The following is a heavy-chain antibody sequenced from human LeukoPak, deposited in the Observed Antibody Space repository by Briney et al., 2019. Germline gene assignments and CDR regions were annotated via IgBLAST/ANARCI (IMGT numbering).Heavy chain of an antibody. CDR2: INPNSGGT. Sequence: ASVKVSCKASGYTFTGCYMHWVRQAPGQGLEWMGWINPNSGGTNYAQKFQGRVIMTRDTSISTAYMELSRLRSDDTAVYYCARDLTGTTSWDLDYWGQGTLVTVSS. CDR1: GYTFTGCY. D-gene: IGHD1-7*01. CDR3: ARDLTGTTSWDLDY. V-gene: IGHV1-2*02. J-gene: IGHJ4*02.